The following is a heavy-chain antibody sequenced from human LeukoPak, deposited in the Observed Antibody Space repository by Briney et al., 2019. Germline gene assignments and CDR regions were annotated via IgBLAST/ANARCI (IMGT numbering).Heavy chain of an antibody. J-gene: IGHJ5*02. CDR1: GGSISSSSYY. V-gene: IGHV4-39*07. D-gene: IGHD3-22*01. CDR2: IYYSGST. CDR3: ARGVMVDYYDSSGYYAGNWFDP. Sequence: PSETLSLTCTVSGGSISSSSYYWGWIRQPPGKGLEWIGSIYYSGSTYYNPSLKSRVTISVDTPKNQFSLKLSSVTAADTAVYYCARGVMVDYYDSSGYYAGNWFDPWGQGTLVTVSS.